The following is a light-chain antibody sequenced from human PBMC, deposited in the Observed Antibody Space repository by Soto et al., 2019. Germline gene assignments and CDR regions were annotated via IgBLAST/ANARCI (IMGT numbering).Light chain of an antibody. CDR2: KAS. J-gene: IGKJ1*01. Sequence: DIQMTQSPSTLSASVGDRVTITCRASQSISSWLAWYQQKPGKAPNLLIHKASHLESGVPSRFSGSGSGTEFTLTISGLQPGDFATYYCQHYNTYPWTFGQGTKVDIK. CDR3: QHYNTYPWT. V-gene: IGKV1-5*03. CDR1: QSISSW.